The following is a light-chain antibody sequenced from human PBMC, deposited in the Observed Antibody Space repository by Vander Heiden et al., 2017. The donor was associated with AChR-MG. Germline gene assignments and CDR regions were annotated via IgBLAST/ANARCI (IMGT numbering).Light chain of an antibody. CDR1: QSISSY. Sequence: DIQMTQSPSSLSASVGDRVTITCRASQSISSYLNWYQQKPGKAPKLLIYAASSLQSGVPSRFSRSGSGTDFTLTISSLQPEDFATYYCQQSYSTLGTFGPGTKVDIK. CDR2: AAS. V-gene: IGKV1-39*01. J-gene: IGKJ3*01. CDR3: QQSYSTLGT.